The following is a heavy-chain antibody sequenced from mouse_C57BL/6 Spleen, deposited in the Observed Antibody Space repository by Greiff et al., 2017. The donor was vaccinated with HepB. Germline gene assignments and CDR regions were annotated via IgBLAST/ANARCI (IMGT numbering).Heavy chain of an antibody. Sequence: EVQLQQSGPELVKPGASVKISCKASGYTFTDYYMNWVKQSHGKSLEWIGDINPNNGGTSYNQKFKGKATLTVDKSSSTAYMALRSLTSEDSAVYYCARVMVLLPYWYFDVWGTGTTVTIAS. CDR2: INPNNGGT. J-gene: IGHJ1*03. V-gene: IGHV1-26*01. CDR3: ARVMVLLPYWYFDV. D-gene: IGHD2-3*01. CDR1: GYTFTDYY.